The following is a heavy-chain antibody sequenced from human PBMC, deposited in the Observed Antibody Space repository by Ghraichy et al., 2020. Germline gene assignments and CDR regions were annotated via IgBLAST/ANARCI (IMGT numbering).Heavy chain of an antibody. CDR1: GYSISSGYY. Sequence: SETLSLTCTVSGYSISSGYYWGWIRQPPGKGLEWIGSIYHSGSTYYNPSLKSRVTISVDTSKNQFSLKLSSVTAADTAVYYCARLYDSSGYYYENFDYWGQGTLVTVSS. J-gene: IGHJ4*02. V-gene: IGHV4-38-2*02. CDR2: IYHSGST. CDR3: ARLYDSSGYYYENFDY. D-gene: IGHD3-22*01.